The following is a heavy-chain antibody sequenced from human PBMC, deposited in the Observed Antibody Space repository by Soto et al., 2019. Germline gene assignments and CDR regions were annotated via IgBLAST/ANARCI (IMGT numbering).Heavy chain of an antibody. CDR3: ARGNVYDFWSGYYYNWFDP. CDR1: GYTFTSYA. V-gene: IGHV1-3*01. CDR2: INAGNGNT. D-gene: IGHD3-3*01. Sequence: ASVKVSCKASGYTFTSYAMHWVRQAPGQRLEWMGWINAGNGNTKYSQKFQGRVTITRDTSASTAYMELSSLRSEDTAVYYCARGNVYDFWSGYYYNWFDPWGQGTLVTVSS. J-gene: IGHJ5*02.